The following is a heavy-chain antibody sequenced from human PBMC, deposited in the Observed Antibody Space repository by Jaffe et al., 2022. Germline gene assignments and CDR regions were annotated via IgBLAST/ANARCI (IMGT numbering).Heavy chain of an antibody. J-gene: IGHJ4*02. D-gene: IGHD3-22*01. CDR3: ARWLGEGYSAADY. CDR2: IYYGGNT. V-gene: IGHV4-39*01. Sequence: QLQLQESGPGLVKTSETLSLTCTVSGGSISTGTSHGGWVRQPPGKGLEWIATIYYGGNTYYNPSLKSRATISIDTSKNQFSLRLNSVTAADTALYYCARWLGEGYSAADYWGQGTLVTVSS. CDR1: GGSISTGTSH.